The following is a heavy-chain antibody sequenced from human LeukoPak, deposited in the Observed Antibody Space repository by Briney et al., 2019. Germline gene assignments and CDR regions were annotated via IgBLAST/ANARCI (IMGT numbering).Heavy chain of an antibody. D-gene: IGHD3-22*01. CDR2: IYTSGST. CDR1: GGSISRYY. J-gene: IGHJ3*02. V-gene: IGHV4-4*07. CDR3: ARDAALYYYDSSGYRTSDAFDI. Sequence: SSETLSLTCTVSGGSISRYYWSWIRQPAGKGLEWIGRIYTSGSTNYNPSLKSRVTMSVDTSKNQFSLKLSSVTAADTAVYYCARDAALYYYDSSGYRTSDAFDIWGQGTMVTVSS.